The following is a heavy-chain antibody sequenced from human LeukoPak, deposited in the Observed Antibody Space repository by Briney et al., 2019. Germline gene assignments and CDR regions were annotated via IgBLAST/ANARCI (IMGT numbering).Heavy chain of an antibody. Sequence: ASVKVSCKASLGTFSSYVISWVRPAPGQGLEWMGGIFPIFGAANYEQKFQGRVTITADKSTSTAYMKLSTLRAEDTAVYYCARHWGPPVAWPLYYYYYMDVWGKGTTVTVSS. CDR3: ARHWGPPVAWPLYYYYYMDV. V-gene: IGHV1-69*06. CDR1: LGTFSSYV. D-gene: IGHD3-16*01. CDR2: IFPIFGAA. J-gene: IGHJ6*03.